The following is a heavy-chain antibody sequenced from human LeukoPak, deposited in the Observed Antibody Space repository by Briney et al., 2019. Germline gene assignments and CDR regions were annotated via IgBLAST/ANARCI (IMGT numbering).Heavy chain of an antibody. V-gene: IGHV3-23*01. D-gene: IGHD6-13*01. J-gene: IGHJ3*02. Sequence: GGSLRLSCAASGFTFSSYSMMWVRQAPGKGLEWVSAISGSGGNTYYADSVKGRFTISRDNSKNTLYVQMNSLRAEDTAVYYCAKDSVAAAARGDAFDIWGQGTMVTVSS. CDR1: GFTFSSYS. CDR2: ISGSGGNT. CDR3: AKDSVAAAARGDAFDI.